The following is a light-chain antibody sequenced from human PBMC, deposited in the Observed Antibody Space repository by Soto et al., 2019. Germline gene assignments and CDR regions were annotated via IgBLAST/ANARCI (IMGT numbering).Light chain of an antibody. V-gene: IGKV1-6*01. CDR2: AAS. J-gene: IGKJ4*01. CDR3: LQDYSEPLT. Sequence: AIQMTQSPSSLSASIGDRVTITCRASQGIRNDLGWYQQKSGKAPKLLIYAASSLRSGVPSRFSGSGSATYFTLTSSSLQPEDFATYYCLQDYSEPLTFGGGTKVEIK. CDR1: QGIRND.